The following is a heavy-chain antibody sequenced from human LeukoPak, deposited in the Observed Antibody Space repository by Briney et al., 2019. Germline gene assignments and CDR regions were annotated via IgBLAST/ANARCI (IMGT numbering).Heavy chain of an antibody. V-gene: IGHV1-69*04. D-gene: IGHD2-15*01. CDR1: GGTFISYA. J-gene: IGHJ4*02. CDR2: IIPILGIA. CDR3: ARLYCSGGSCYSDGANLDY. Sequence: SVKVSCKASGGTFISYAISWVRQAPGQGLEWMGRIIPILGIANYAQKFQGRVTITADKSTSTAYMELNSLRSEDTAVYYCARLYCSGGSCYSDGANLDYWGQGTLVTVSS.